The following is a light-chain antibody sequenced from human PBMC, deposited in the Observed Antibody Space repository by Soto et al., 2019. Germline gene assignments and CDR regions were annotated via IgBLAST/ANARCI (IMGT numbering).Light chain of an antibody. CDR3: QQYHIYRS. Sequence: DIQMTQSPSTLSASVGDIVTITCRASQSIGDWLAWFQQKPGKAPKLLIHKASTLQSGVPSRISGSGSGTEFTLTISSLLPDVFAHYYSQQYHIYRSVVQGTKV. CDR2: KAS. J-gene: IGKJ1*01. V-gene: IGKV1-5*03. CDR1: QSIGDW.